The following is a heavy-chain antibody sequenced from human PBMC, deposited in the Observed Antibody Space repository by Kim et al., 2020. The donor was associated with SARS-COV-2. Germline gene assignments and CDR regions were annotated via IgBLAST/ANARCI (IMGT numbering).Heavy chain of an antibody. Sequence: GGSLRLSCAASGFTFSSYAMSWVRQAPGKGLEWVSVIYSGGSSTNYADSAKDRYPIPRDNSKNTLYLPMNSLRPEDTAVSYCPKATDHSSSWLNWFDPSG. D-gene: IGHD6-13*01. CDR2: IYSGGSST. CDR1: GFTFSSYA. V-gene: IGHV3-23*03. J-gene: IGHJ5*02. CDR3: PKATDHSSSWLNWFDP.